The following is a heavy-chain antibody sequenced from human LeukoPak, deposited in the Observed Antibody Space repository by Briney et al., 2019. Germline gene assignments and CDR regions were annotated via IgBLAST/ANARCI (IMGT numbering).Heavy chain of an antibody. CDR1: GFTFSSYW. Sequence: GGSLRLSCAASGFTFSSYWMSWVRQAPGKGLEWVANIKQDGSEKYYVDSVKGRFTISRDNAKNSLYLQMNSLRAEDTAVYYCASTYSYGSGISGYNWFDPWGQGTLVTVSS. V-gene: IGHV3-7*01. CDR3: ASTYSYGSGISGYNWFDP. CDR2: IKQDGSEK. D-gene: IGHD3-10*01. J-gene: IGHJ5*02.